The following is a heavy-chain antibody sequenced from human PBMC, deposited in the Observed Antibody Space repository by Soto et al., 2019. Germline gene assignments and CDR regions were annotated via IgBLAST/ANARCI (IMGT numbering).Heavy chain of an antibody. V-gene: IGHV3-53*02. Sequence: EVQLVETGGGMIQPGGSLRLSCAVSGFSVSSNSMSWVRQAPGKGLEWVSLIYSGGTTSYADSVKGRFIISRDSSKNTLFLQMNSLRVEDTAVYYCARRYIVGVTGDYWGQGTLVTVSS. D-gene: IGHD1-26*01. CDR3: ARRYIVGVTGDY. CDR2: IYSGGTT. J-gene: IGHJ4*02. CDR1: GFSVSSNS.